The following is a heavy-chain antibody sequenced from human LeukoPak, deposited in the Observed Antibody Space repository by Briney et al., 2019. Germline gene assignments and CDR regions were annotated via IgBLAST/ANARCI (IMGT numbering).Heavy chain of an antibody. V-gene: IGHV4-30-4*01. CDR2: IYYSGST. J-gene: IGHJ1*01. D-gene: IGHD1-26*01. Sequence: PSETLSLTCTVSGGSISSGDYYWSWIRQPPGKGLEWIGYIYYSGSTYYNPSLKSRVTISVDTSKNQFSLKLSSVTAADTAVYYCARRGNSGSYYGAFDIWGQGTLVTVSS. CDR3: ARRGNSGSYYGAFDI. CDR1: GGSISSGDYY.